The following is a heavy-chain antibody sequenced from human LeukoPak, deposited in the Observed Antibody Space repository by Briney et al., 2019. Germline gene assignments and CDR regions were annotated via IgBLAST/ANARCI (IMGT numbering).Heavy chain of an antibody. V-gene: IGHV1-18*04. CDR2: ISPYSAYT. CDR1: GDSTNTYG. CDR3: ANVAKGRYFFYYKDA. J-gene: IGHJ6*03. Sequence: GASVKVSCKASGDSTNTYGVAWVRQAPGQGLEWVGWISPYSAYTKYADALQGRVTMTTDTSTTTSYMELRSLRSDDTAVYFCANVAKGRYFFYYKDAWGKGTTVTVS.